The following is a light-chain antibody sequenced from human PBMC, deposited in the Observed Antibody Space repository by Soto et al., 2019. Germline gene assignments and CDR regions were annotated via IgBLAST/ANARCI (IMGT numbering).Light chain of an antibody. J-gene: IGLJ2*01. CDR1: SSNIGNNF. CDR3: AAWDDSLSGVV. Sequence: QSVLTQPPSTSGTPGQRVTISCSGSSSNIGNNFVFWYQHLPGTAPKLLIYSHKQRPSGVPDRFSGSTSGTSASLAISGLRSEDEADYYCAAWDDSLSGVVFGGGTNLTVL. CDR2: SHK. V-gene: IGLV1-47*02.